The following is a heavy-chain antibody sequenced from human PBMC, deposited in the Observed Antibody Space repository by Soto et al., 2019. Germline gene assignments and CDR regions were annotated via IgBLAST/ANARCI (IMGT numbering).Heavy chain of an antibody. CDR3: TTNYYDSSGYYYVWYFDY. J-gene: IGHJ4*02. Sequence: PGGSLRLSCAASGFTFSNAWMNWVRQAPGKGLEWVGRIKSKTDGGTTDYAAPVKGRFTISRDDSKNTQYLQMNSLKTEDTAVFYCTTNYYDSSGYYYVWYFDYWGQGTLVTVSS. V-gene: IGHV3-15*07. CDR1: GFTFSNAW. CDR2: IKSKTDGGTT. D-gene: IGHD3-22*01.